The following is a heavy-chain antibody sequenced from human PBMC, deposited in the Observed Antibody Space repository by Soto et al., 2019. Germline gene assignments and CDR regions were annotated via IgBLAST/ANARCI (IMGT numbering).Heavy chain of an antibody. J-gene: IGHJ6*02. D-gene: IGHD5-18*01. V-gene: IGHV1-69*01. CDR1: GGTFSSYA. CDR3: AREDTAMVGADGYYYYGMDV. Sequence: QVQLVQSGAEVKKPGSSVKVPCKASGGTFSSYAISWVRQAPGQGLEWMGGIIPIFGTANYAQKFQGRVTITADESTSTAYMELSSLRSEDTAVYYCAREDTAMVGADGYYYYGMDVWGQGTTVTVSS. CDR2: IIPIFGTA.